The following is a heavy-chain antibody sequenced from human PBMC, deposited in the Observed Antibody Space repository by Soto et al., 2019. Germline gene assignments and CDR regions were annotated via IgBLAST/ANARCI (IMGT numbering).Heavy chain of an antibody. CDR1: GFTFSSYA. V-gene: IGHV3-23*01. D-gene: IGHD2-15*01. CDR3: AKDLGSTIVVVVNYFEY. J-gene: IGHJ4*02. Sequence: EVQLLASGGGLVQPGGSLRLSCAASGFTFSSYAMSCVRQAPGKGLEWVSAISGSGGSTYYADSVKGRFTISRDTYKNTRYMQMNSLRDDDTAVYYCAKDLGSTIVVVVNYFEYWGQGTLVTVSS. CDR2: ISGSGGST.